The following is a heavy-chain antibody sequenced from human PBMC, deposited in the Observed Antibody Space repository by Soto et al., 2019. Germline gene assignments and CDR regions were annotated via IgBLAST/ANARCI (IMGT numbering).Heavy chain of an antibody. D-gene: IGHD2-15*01. CDR1: GSTFSSYS. CDR2: ISSSSTTK. V-gene: IGHV3-48*01. CDR3: ARDGCSGSNCLNWFDP. Sequence: EVKLVESGGGLVQPGGSLRLSCAASGSTFSSYSMNWVRQAPGKGLEWVSYISSSSTTKYYADSVKGRFTISRDNAKNSLYLQMNSLRAEDTAVYYCARDGCSGSNCLNWFDPWGQGTLVTVSS. J-gene: IGHJ5*02.